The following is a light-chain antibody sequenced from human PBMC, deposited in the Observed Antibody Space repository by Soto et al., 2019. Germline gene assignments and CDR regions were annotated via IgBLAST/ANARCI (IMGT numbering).Light chain of an antibody. J-gene: IGLJ1*01. Sequence: QSALTQPASVSGSPRQSITISCTGTNSDVGGYNYVSWYQQHPGKAPKLMIYDVSNRPSGVSNRFSGSKSGNTASLTISGLQAEDEADYYCSSYTSSSALVFGTGTKLTVL. CDR2: DVS. CDR3: SSYTSSSALV. V-gene: IGLV2-14*01. CDR1: NSDVGGYNY.